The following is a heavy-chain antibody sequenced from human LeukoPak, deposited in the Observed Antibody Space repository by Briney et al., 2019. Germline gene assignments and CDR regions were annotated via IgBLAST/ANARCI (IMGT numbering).Heavy chain of an antibody. CDR1: GGSFSGYY. V-gene: IGHV4-34*01. CDR2: INHSGST. CDR3: AREGQYSSSWYYGWFDP. Sequence: SETLSLTCAVYGGSFSGYYWSWIRQPPGKGLEWIGEINHSGSTNYNPSLKSRVTISVDTSKNQFSLKLSSVTAADTAAYYCAREGQYSSSWYYGWFDPWGQGTLVTVSS. D-gene: IGHD6-13*01. J-gene: IGHJ5*02.